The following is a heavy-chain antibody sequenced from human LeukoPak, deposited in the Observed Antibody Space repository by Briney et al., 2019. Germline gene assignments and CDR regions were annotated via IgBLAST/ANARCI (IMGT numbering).Heavy chain of an antibody. V-gene: IGHV1-69*04. CDR2: IIPILGIA. CDR3: ARVVDYRSNWFDP. D-gene: IGHD4-11*01. J-gene: IGHJ5*02. Sequence: SVKVSCKASGGTFSSYAISWVRQAPGQGLEWMGRIIPILGIANYAQKFQGRVTITADKSTSTAYMELSSLRSEDTAVYYCARVVDYRSNWFDPWGQGTLVTVSS. CDR1: GGTFSSYA.